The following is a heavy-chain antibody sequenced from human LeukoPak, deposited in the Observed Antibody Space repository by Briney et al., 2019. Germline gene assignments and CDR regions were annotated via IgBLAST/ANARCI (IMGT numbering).Heavy chain of an antibody. CDR1: GYIFTSYW. V-gene: IGHV5-51*01. D-gene: IGHD2-15*01. CDR3: ARHVYCSGGSCRAFDY. J-gene: IGHJ4*02. Sequence: GESLKISCKGSGYIFTSYWIGWVRQMPGKGLEWMGIIYPGDSDTRYSPSFQGQVTISADKSISTAYLQWSSLKASDTAMYYCARHVYCSGGSCRAFDYWGQGTLVTVSS. CDR2: IYPGDSDT.